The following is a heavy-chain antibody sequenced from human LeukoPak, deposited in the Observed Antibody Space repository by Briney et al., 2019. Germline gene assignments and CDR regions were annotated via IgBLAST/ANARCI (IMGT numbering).Heavy chain of an antibody. J-gene: IGHJ4*02. Sequence: GRSLRLSCAASGFTFSSYAMHWVRQAPGKGLEWVAIISYDGRSKHYADSVKGRFTISRDNSKNTLYLQMNSLRVEDRAVYYCARTHSSSWGIIDFWGQGTLVTVSS. CDR1: GFTFSSYA. V-gene: IGHV3-30*04. D-gene: IGHD6-13*01. CDR3: ARTHSSSWGIIDF. CDR2: ISYDGRSK.